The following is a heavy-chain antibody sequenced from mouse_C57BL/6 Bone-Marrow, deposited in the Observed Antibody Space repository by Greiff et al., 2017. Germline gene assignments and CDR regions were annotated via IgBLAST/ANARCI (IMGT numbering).Heavy chain of an antibody. Sequence: QVQLQQSGAELVRPGTSVKVSCKASGYAFTNYLIVWVKQRPGQGLEWIGVINPGSGGTNYNEKFKGKATLTADKSSSTAYMQLSSLTSEDSAVYVCARRVDYYGRGNYFDYWGQGTTLTVSS. D-gene: IGHD1-1*01. CDR2: INPGSGGT. CDR3: ARRVDYYGRGNYFDY. CDR1: GYAFTNYL. V-gene: IGHV1-54*01. J-gene: IGHJ2*01.